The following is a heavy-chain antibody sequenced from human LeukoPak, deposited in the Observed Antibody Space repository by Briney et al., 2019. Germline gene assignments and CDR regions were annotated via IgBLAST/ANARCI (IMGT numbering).Heavy chain of an antibody. CDR1: GYRFTDDY. J-gene: IGHJ4*02. CDR2: INPDSGFT. CDR3: APTAEAYTSWWKV. D-gene: IGHD3-16*01. V-gene: IGHV1-2*02. Sequence: GASVKVSCKASGYRFTDDYMHWGGQAPGQGLEFMGWINPDSGFTNYAQKFKGRVTMTRDTSISTAYLEVRSLTSDDTAVYYCAPTAEAYTSWWKVWGQGTLVTVSS.